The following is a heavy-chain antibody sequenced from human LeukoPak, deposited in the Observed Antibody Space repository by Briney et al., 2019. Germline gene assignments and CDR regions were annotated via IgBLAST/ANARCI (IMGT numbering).Heavy chain of an antibody. J-gene: IGHJ4*02. D-gene: IGHD2-2*02. Sequence: GRSLRLSCAASGFTFSSYAMHWVRQAPGKGLEWVAVISYDGSNKYYADSVKGRFTISRDNSKNTLYLQMNSLRAEDTAVYYCARDDIVVVPAAIRQYGYAFDYWGQGTLVTVSS. CDR2: ISYDGSNK. V-gene: IGHV3-30-3*01. CDR1: GFTFSSYA. CDR3: ARDDIVVVPAAIRQYGYAFDY.